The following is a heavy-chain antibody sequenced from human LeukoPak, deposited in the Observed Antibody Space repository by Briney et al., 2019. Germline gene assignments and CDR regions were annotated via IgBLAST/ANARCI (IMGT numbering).Heavy chain of an antibody. CDR3: ARVRGSSGYIDY. V-gene: IGHV3-21*01. Sequence: GGSLRLSCAASGFTFSSYSMNWVRQAPGKGLEWVSSISSSSSYIYYADSVKGRFTISRDNAKNSLYLQMNSLRAEDTAVYYCARVRGSSGYIDYWGQGTLVTVSS. CDR1: GFTFSSYS. CDR2: ISSSSSYI. D-gene: IGHD6-19*01. J-gene: IGHJ4*02.